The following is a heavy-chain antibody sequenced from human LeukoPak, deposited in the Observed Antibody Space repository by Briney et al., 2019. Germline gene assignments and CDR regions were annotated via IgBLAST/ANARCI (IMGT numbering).Heavy chain of an antibody. V-gene: IGHV4-39*01. D-gene: IGHD6-13*01. CDR1: GGSINSGDHY. J-gene: IGHJ5*02. CDR3: ARRGSSYSSSWYDP. Sequence: SETLSLTCTVSGGSINSGDHYWVWIRQPPGKGLEWIANIYHSGSTYYNPSLKSRVTISVDTSKNQFSLKLSSVTAADTAVYYCARRGSSYSSSWYDPWGQGTLVTVSS. CDR2: IYHSGST.